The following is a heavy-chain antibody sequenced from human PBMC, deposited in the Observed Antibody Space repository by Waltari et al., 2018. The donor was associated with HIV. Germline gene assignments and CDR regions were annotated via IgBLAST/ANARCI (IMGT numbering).Heavy chain of an antibody. CDR1: GFTFNTFA. CDR2: ISGSGGTT. V-gene: IGHV3-23*04. J-gene: IGHJ4*02. CDR3: AKAVMETAVSSPVDC. D-gene: IGHD5-18*01. Sequence: EVQLVESGGGLVQPGGSLRLSCTASGFTFNTFAVRWVRQAPGKGLEWVSVISGSGGTTYYADSVKGRFTVSRDNFKNTVYLQMNSLRAGDTAIYYCAKAVMETAVSSPVDCWGQGALVTVSS.